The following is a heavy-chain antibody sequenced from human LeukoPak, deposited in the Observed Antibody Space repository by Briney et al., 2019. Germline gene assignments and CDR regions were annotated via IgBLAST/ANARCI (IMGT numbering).Heavy chain of an antibody. CDR3: ARGNTMSDGC. V-gene: IGHV3-21*01. Sequence: GGSLRLSCAASGFTFSSYSMNWVRQAPGKGLEWVSSISSSSSYIYYADSVKGRFTISRDNAKNSLYLQMNSLRAEDAAVYYCARGNTMSDGCWGQGTLVTVSS. J-gene: IGHJ4*02. D-gene: IGHD3-22*01. CDR1: GFTFSSYS. CDR2: ISSSSSYI.